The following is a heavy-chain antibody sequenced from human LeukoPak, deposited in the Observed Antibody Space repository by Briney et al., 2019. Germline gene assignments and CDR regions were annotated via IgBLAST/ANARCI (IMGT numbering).Heavy chain of an antibody. Sequence: ASVKVSCKASGYTFTGYYMHWVRQAPGQGLEWMGWINPNSGGTKYAQKFQDRVTMTRDTSISTAYMELNSLRSDDTAVYYCARDWNDGGFDPWGQGTLVTVSS. CDR3: ARDWNDGGFDP. J-gene: IGHJ5*02. V-gene: IGHV1-2*02. CDR2: INPNSGGT. D-gene: IGHD1-1*01. CDR1: GYTFTGYY.